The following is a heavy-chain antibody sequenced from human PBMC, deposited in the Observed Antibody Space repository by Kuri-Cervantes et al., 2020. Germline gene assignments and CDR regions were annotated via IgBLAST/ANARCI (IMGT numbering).Heavy chain of an antibody. D-gene: IGHD3/OR15-3a*01. CDR1: GFAFGGYE. CDR2: INHNGVTI. Sequence: GGSLRLSCAGTGFAFGGYEMNWVRQAPGKGLEWISYINHNGVTIHYADSVRGRFTISRDNSKNTLYLQMNSLRAEDTAVYYCARGDWLLYYFDYWGQGTLVTVSS. J-gene: IGHJ4*02. V-gene: IGHV3-48*01. CDR3: ARGDWLLYYFDY.